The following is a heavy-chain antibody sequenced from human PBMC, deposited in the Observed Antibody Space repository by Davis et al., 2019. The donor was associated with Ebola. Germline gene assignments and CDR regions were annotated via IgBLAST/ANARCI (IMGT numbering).Heavy chain of an antibody. Sequence: GESLKISCAASGFTFSSYSMNWVRQAPGKGLEWVSYISSSSSTIYYADSVKGRFTISRDNAKNSLYLQMNSLRDEDTAVYYCARDSFYYYDSSGYSNFDYWGQGTLVTVSS. CDR2: ISSSSSTI. J-gene: IGHJ4*02. CDR1: GFTFSSYS. V-gene: IGHV3-48*02. CDR3: ARDSFYYYDSSGYSNFDY. D-gene: IGHD3-22*01.